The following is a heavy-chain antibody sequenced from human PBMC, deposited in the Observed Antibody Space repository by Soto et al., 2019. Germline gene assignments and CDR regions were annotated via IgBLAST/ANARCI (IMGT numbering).Heavy chain of an antibody. D-gene: IGHD6-13*01. J-gene: IGHJ6*02. CDR2: IWYDGSNK. CDR3: ARDRGYSSSWYSRYYYGMDV. Sequence: QVQLVESGGGVVQPGRSLRLSCAASGFTFSSYGMHWVRQAPGKGLEWVAVIWYDGSNKYYADSVKGRFTISRDNSKNTLYLQMNSLRAEDTAVYYCARDRGYSSSWYSRYYYGMDVWGQGTTVTVSS. CDR1: GFTFSSYG. V-gene: IGHV3-33*01.